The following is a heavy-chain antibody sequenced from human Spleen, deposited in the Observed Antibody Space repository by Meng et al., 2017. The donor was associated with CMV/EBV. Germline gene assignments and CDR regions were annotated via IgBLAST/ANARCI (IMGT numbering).Heavy chain of an antibody. D-gene: IGHD6-13*01. CDR1: GYTFTDHY. CDR2: INPSGGSS. J-gene: IGHJ4*02. Sequence: ASVKVSCKASGYTFTDHYIHWVRQAPGQGLEWMGIINPSGGSSTYAQKFQGRVTMTRDTSTSTVYMELSSLSSEDTAVYFCARGFLRIAATGLGNWGLGTLVTVSS. V-gene: IGHV1-46*01. CDR3: ARGFLRIAATGLGN.